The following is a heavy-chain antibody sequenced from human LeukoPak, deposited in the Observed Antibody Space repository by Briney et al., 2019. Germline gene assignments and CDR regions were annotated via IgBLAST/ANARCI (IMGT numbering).Heavy chain of an antibody. CDR2: TYYRYKWYY. CDR1: GDSVSSISVP. J-gene: IGHJ6*04. Sequence: SQTLSVTCAISGDSVSSISVPWKWIRQSPSRGLEWLGRTYYRYKWYYEYAVSVKSRINISPDTSKNQFSLQLTSVSPEDTAVYYCSLARSEYHYGMDVWGKGTTVTVSS. V-gene: IGHV6-1*01. CDR3: SLARSEYHYGMDV.